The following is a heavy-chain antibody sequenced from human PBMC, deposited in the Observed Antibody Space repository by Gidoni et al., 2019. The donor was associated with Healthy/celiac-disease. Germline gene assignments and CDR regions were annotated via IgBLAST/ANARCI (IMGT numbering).Heavy chain of an antibody. V-gene: IGHV4-39*01. CDR2: IYYSGST. CDR3: ASGGATVLYWFDP. J-gene: IGHJ5*02. D-gene: IGHD4-4*01. Sequence: QLQLQESGPGLVKPSETLSLTCTVSGGSISSSSYYWGWIRQPPGKGLEWIGSIYYSGSTYYNPSLKSRVTISVDTSKNQFSLKLSSVTAADTAVYYCASGGATVLYWFDPWGQGTLVTVSS. CDR1: GGSISSSSYY.